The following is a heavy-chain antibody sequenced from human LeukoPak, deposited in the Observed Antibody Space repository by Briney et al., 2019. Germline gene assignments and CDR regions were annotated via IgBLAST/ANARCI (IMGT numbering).Heavy chain of an antibody. CDR2: INHSGST. Sequence: SETLSLTCAVYGGSFSGYYWSWIRQPPGKGLEWIGEINHSGSTSHNPSLKSRVTISVDTSKNQFSLKLSSVTAADTAVYYCARGTKGGSGWYAYFQHWGQGTLVTVSS. CDR1: GGSFSGYY. V-gene: IGHV4-34*01. D-gene: IGHD6-19*01. CDR3: ARGTKGGSGWYAYFQH. J-gene: IGHJ1*01.